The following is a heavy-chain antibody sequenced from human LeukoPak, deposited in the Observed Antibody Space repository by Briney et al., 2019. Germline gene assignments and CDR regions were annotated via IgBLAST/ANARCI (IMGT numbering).Heavy chain of an antibody. Sequence: GRSLRLSCAASGFTFSSYGTHWVRQAPGKGLEWVAVIWYDGSNKYYADSVKGRFTISRDNSKNTLYLQMNSLRAEDTAVYYCAREYDILTGYYVESNWFDPWGQGTLVTVSP. CDR1: GFTFSSYG. CDR3: AREYDILTGYYVESNWFDP. J-gene: IGHJ5*02. CDR2: IWYDGSNK. V-gene: IGHV3-33*01. D-gene: IGHD3-9*01.